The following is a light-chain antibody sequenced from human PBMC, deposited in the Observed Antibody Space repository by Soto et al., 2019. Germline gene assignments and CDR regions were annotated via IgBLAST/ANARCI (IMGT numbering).Light chain of an antibody. V-gene: IGLV2-14*03. CDR1: SSDVGAHNY. CDR3: CSFAGSPYV. CDR2: DVT. J-gene: IGLJ1*01. Sequence: QSVLAQPASVSGSPGQSITISCAGTSSDVGAHNYVSWFQHHPGKAPKLLIYDVTQRPAGVSDRFSGSKSGNTASLTISGLQAEDEADYYCCSFAGSPYVFGTGTKVTVL.